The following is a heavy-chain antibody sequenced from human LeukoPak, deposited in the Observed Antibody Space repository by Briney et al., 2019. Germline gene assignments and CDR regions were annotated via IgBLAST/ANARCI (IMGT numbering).Heavy chain of an antibody. CDR1: GYTFTGYY. D-gene: IGHD1-26*01. V-gene: IGHV1-2*02. CDR3: ARARSGSSNVDY. J-gene: IGHJ4*02. Sequence: ASVKVSCKASGYTFTGYYMHWVRQAPGQGLEWMGWINPNSGGTNYAQKFQGRVTMTRDTSISTAYMELSRLRSDDTAVYYCARARSGSSNVDYWGQGTLVTVSS. CDR2: INPNSGGT.